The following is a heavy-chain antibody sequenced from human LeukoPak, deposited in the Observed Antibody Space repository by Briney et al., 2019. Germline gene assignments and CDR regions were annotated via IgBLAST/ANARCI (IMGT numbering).Heavy chain of an antibody. D-gene: IGHD3-22*01. Sequence: ETLSLTCAVYGGSFSGYYWSWIRQAPGKGLEWVGRIKSKPDGGTIDYAAPVKGRFTISRDDSKNTLYLQMNSLTTEDTAVYYCSTGGYYFDYWGQGTLVTVSS. CDR3: STGGYYFDY. J-gene: IGHJ4*02. V-gene: IGHV3-15*01. CDR2: IKSKPDGGTI. CDR1: GGSFSGYY.